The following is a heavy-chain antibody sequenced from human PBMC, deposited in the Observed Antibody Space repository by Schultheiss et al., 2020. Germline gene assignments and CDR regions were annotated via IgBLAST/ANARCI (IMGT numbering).Heavy chain of an antibody. D-gene: IGHD2-21*02. CDR3: ARVGCGGDCFYYYYGMDV. CDR2: IYYSGST. V-gene: IGHV4-31*03. Sequence: SETLSLTCTVSGGSISSGGYYWSWIRQHPGKGLEWIGYIYYSGSTYYNPSLKSRVTISVDTSKNQFSLKLSSVTAADTAVYYCARVGCGGDCFYYYYGMDVWGQGTTVTVSS. CDR1: GGSISSGGYY. J-gene: IGHJ6*02.